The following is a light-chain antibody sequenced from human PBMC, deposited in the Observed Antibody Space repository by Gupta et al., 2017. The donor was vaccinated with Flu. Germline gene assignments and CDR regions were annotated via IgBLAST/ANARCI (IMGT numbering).Light chain of an antibody. CDR3: KQDVRTPRT. CDR2: QAS. J-gene: IGKJ1*01. V-gene: IGKV1-5*03. CDR1: RSSSGW. Sequence: GDRVTVTCRASRSSSGWLAWYQQKPGKAPKLLIYQASRLESGVPSRFSGSGSGTEFTLKINRRQPDDVATYYCKQDVRTPRTFGQGTXVEIK.